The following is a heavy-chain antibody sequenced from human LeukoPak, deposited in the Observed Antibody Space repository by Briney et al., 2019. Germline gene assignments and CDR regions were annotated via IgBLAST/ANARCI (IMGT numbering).Heavy chain of an antibody. D-gene: IGHD2-15*01. Sequence: PSETPSLTCSVSGDSVTSYYWSWIRQPPGEGLEWIGYVSYDGTTNYTPPLRSRVIMAVDTAKNQISLSLRSVTAADTAVYYCARLDCSGDGCYNHWGQGTLVSVSS. CDR3: ARLDCSGDGCYNH. CDR1: GDSVTSYY. CDR2: VSYDGTT. J-gene: IGHJ4*02. V-gene: IGHV4-59*02.